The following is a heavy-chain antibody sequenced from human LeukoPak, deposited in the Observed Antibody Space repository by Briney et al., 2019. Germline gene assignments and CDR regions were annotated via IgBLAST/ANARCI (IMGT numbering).Heavy chain of an antibody. CDR2: IYYSGST. V-gene: IGHV4-39*01. J-gene: IGHJ4*02. D-gene: IGHD5-12*01. Sequence: SETLSLTCTVSGGSISSSSYYWGWLRQPPGKGLDWIASIYYSGSTYYSPSLKSRVTISVDTSKNQFSLKLSSVTAADTAVYYCVRHYPHSDYVFDYWGQGTLVTVSS. CDR1: GGSISSSSYY. CDR3: VRHYPHSDYVFDY.